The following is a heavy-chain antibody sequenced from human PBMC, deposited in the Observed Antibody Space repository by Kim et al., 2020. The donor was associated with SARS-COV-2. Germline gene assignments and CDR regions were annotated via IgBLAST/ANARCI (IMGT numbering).Heavy chain of an antibody. V-gene: IGHV4-34*01. CDR2: INHSGST. Sequence: SETLSLTCAVYGGSFSGYYWSWIRQPPGKGLEWIGEINHSGSTNYNPSLKSRVTISVDTSKNQFSLKLSSVTAADTAVYYCARGRRFGAIDAFDIWGQGTMVTVSS. CDR1: GGSFSGYY. J-gene: IGHJ3*02. CDR3: ARGRRFGAIDAFDI. D-gene: IGHD3-10*01.